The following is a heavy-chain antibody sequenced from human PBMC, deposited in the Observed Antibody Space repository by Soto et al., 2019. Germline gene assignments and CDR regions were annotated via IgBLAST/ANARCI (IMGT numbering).Heavy chain of an antibody. CDR2: IYYSGST. CDR3: ARGIVATINWFDP. D-gene: IGHD5-12*01. J-gene: IGHJ5*02. V-gene: IGHV4-31*03. CDR1: GGSISSGGYY. Sequence: SETLSLTCTVSGGSISSGGYYWSWIRQHPGKGLEWIGYIYYSGSTYYNPSLKSRVTISVDTSKNQFSLKLSSVTAADTAVYYCARGIVATINWFDPWGQGTLVTVSS.